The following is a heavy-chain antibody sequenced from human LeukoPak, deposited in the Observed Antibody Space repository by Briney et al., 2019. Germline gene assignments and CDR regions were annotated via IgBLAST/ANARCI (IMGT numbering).Heavy chain of an antibody. V-gene: IGHV1-69*13. Sequence: ATVKVSCKASGGTFSSYAISWVRQAPGQGLEWMGGIIPIFGTANYAQKFQGRVTITADESTSTAYMELSSLRSEDTAVYYCARDIGVVTNWFDPWGQGTLVTVSS. J-gene: IGHJ5*02. D-gene: IGHD3-3*01. CDR3: ARDIGVVTNWFDP. CDR1: GGTFSSYA. CDR2: IIPIFGTA.